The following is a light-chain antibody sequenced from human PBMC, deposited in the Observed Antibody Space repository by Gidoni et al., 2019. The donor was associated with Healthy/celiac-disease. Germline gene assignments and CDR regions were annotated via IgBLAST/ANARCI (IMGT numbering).Light chain of an antibody. V-gene: IGKV3-11*01. J-gene: IGKJ4*01. CDR2: DAS. Sequence: EFVLTQSPATLSFSPGARATLSCRASQSVSSYLAWYQQKPGQAPRLLIYDASNRATGIPARFSGSGSGTDFTLTISSLEPEDFAVYYCQQRSNWLTFGGGTKVEIK. CDR1: QSVSSY. CDR3: QQRSNWLT.